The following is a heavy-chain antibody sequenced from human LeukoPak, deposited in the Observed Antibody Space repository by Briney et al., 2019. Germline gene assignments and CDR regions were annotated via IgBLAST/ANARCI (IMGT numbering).Heavy chain of an antibody. CDR2: ISGSGGST. CDR1: GFTFSSYA. Sequence: GSLRLSCAASGFTFSSYAMSWVRQAPGKGLEWVSAISGSGGSTYYADSVKGRFTISRDNSKNTLYLQMNSLRAEDTAVYYCAKDSNGPYYYDSSGNFDYWGQGTLVTVSS. J-gene: IGHJ4*02. V-gene: IGHV3-23*01. D-gene: IGHD3-22*01. CDR3: AKDSNGPYYYDSSGNFDY.